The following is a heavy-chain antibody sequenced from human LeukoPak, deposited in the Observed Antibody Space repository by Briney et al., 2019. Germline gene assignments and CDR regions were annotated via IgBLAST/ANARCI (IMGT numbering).Heavy chain of an antibody. CDR2: IKPDGRDK. V-gene: IGHV3-7*01. Sequence: GGSPRLSCAASGLFFSTNWMSWVRQAPGKGLEWVATIKPDGRDKYYVDSVKGRFTMSRDNGENSVYLQMGSLRAEDMAVYYCARGFRIIAVAAYFDYWGQGTLVTVSS. D-gene: IGHD6-19*01. J-gene: IGHJ4*02. CDR3: ARGFRIIAVAAYFDY. CDR1: GLFFSTNW.